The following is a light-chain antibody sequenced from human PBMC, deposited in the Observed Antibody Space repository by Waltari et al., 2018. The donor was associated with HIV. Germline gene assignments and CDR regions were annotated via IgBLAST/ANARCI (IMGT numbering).Light chain of an antibody. CDR2: DVT. CDR1: SSAVVGSNF. Sequence: QSALTQPRSVSGSPGQSVTIPCTGTSSAVVGSNFVSWYHQHPGTAPKLKIYDVTQRPSGVPDRVSGSKSGNTASLTISGLQAEDEADYYCCSYAGKSTFPFGGWTKLTVL. J-gene: IGLJ2*01. CDR3: CSYAGKSTFP. V-gene: IGLV2-11*01.